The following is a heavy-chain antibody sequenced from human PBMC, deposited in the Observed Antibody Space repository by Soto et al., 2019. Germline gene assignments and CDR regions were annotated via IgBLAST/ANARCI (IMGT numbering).Heavy chain of an antibody. CDR2: TTDTGGTT. D-gene: IGHD2-21*02. CDR3: ARDIVLVTSTFDH. J-gene: IGHJ4*02. V-gene: IGHV3-23*01. Sequence: GGSLRLSCAASGFTVSSYAMSWVRQAPGKGLDWVSATTDTGGTTYYADSVKGRFTISRDNSKNTLYLQMNSLRAEDTAMYYCARDIVLVTSTFDHWGQGTLVTVSS. CDR1: GFTVSSYA.